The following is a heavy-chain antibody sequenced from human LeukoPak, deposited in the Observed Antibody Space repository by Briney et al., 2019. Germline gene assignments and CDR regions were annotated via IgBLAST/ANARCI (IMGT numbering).Heavy chain of an antibody. Sequence: SETLSLTCTVSGGFSSSFYWSWIRQPAGKGLEWIGRIYTSDSTNYNPSLKSRVTISVDTSKNQFSLKLSSVTAADTAVYYCAREAWDIVGATGFDYWGQGTLVTVSS. V-gene: IGHV4-4*07. CDR3: AREAWDIVGATGFDY. CDR2: IYTSDST. CDR1: GGFSSSFY. J-gene: IGHJ4*02. D-gene: IGHD1-26*01.